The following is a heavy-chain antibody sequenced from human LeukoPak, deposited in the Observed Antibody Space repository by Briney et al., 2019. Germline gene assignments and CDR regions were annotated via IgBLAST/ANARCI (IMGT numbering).Heavy chain of an antibody. CDR1: GFTFSSYE. CDR3: ARDYGSSSWYSWFDP. D-gene: IGHD6-13*01. J-gene: IGHJ5*02. Sequence: PGGSLRLSCAASGFTFSSYEMNWVRQAPGKGLEWVSYISSSGSTIHYADSVKGRFTISRDNAKNSLYLQMNSLRAEDTAVYYCARDYGSSSWYSWFDPWGQGTLVTVSS. CDR2: ISSSGSTI. V-gene: IGHV3-48*03.